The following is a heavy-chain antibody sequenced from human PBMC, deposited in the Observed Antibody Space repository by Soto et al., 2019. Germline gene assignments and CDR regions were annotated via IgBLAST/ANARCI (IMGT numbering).Heavy chain of an antibody. J-gene: IGHJ6*02. CDR3: ARSQNGDYGMGGDYDGRDV. V-gene: IGHV4-31*03. CDR1: GGSISSGGYY. CDR2: IYYSGST. D-gene: IGHD4-17*01. Sequence: QVQLQESGPGLVKPSQTLFLTCTVSGGSISSGGYYWSWIRQHPGKGLEWIGYIYYSGSTYYNPTLKSRVTISVDTSKNQFSLKLSSVTAADTAVYYCARSQNGDYGMGGDYDGRDVWGQGTTVTVSS.